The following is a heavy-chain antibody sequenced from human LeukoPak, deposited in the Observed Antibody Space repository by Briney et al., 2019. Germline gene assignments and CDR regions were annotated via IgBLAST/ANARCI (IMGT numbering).Heavy chain of an antibody. CDR1: GGSISSYY. CDR3: ARPMVRGVIGGPFDP. Sequence: SETLSLTCTVSGGSISSYYWSWIRQPPGEGLEWIGYIYYSGSTNYNPSLKSRVTISVDTSKNQFSLRLSSVTAADTAVYYCARPMVRGVIGGPFDPWGQGTLVTVSS. J-gene: IGHJ5*02. V-gene: IGHV4-59*01. CDR2: IYYSGST. D-gene: IGHD3-10*01.